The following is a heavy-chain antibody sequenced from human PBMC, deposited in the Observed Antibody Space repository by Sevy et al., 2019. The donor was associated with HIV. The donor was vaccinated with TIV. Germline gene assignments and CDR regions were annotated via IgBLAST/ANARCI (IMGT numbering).Heavy chain of an antibody. J-gene: IGHJ6*02. CDR3: ARDRYYDASGYYYYYYGMDV. D-gene: IGHD3-22*01. CDR1: GFTVSGNY. Sequence: GESLKISCEASGFTVSGNYMACVRLAPGKGLEWVSLIDSGGSTYYADSVKGRFTISRDNAKNTLYLQMNPLRAEDTAVYFCARDRYYDASGYYYYYYGMDVWGQGTTVTVSS. CDR2: IDSGGST. V-gene: IGHV3-66*01.